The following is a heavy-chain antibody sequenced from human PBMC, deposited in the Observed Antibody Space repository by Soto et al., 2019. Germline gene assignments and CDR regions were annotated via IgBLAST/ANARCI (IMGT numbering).Heavy chain of an antibody. CDR2: IYYRGKT. Sequence: SETLSLTFTLSGASITSTTYFWSWMRKPPGKRLEWVVGIYYRGKTHYNPSLKNRLTISVARYQNQFSLQMGSVTAADTAFYYCAKNLPRTGRFDYWGQGSLVTVSS. J-gene: IGHJ4*02. CDR1: GASITSTTYF. V-gene: IGHV4-39*01. CDR3: AKNLPRTGRFDY.